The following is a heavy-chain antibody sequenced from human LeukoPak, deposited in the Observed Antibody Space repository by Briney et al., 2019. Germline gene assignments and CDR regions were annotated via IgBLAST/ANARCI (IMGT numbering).Heavy chain of an antibody. D-gene: IGHD3-3*01. CDR1: GFTFNNYW. CDR3: ASTRTILRFLEWLPPNYYGMDV. Sequence: GGSLRLSCAASGFTFNNYWMSSVRQAPGKGLEWVSHIKQDGREKYSADSVKGRFTISRDNAKNSLYLQMNSLRAEDTAVYYCASTRTILRFLEWLPPNYYGMDVWGQGTTVTVSS. J-gene: IGHJ6*02. CDR2: IKQDGREK. V-gene: IGHV3-7*01.